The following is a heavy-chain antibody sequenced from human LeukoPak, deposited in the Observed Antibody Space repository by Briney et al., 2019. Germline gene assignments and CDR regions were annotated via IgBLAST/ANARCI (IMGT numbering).Heavy chain of an antibody. J-gene: IGHJ4*02. CDR2: IWYDGSNK. V-gene: IGHV3-33*01. Sequence: SLRLSCAASGFTFSSYGMHWVRQAPGKGLEWVAVIWYDGSNKYYADSVKGRFTISRDNSKNTLYLQMNSLRAEDTAVYYCARDYEHYYDSSGYSDWGQGTLVTVSS. CDR3: ARDYEHYYDSSGYSD. D-gene: IGHD3-22*01. CDR1: GFTFSSYG.